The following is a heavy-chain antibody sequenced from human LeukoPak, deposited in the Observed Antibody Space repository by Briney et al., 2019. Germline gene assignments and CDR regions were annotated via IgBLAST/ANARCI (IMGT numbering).Heavy chain of an antibody. J-gene: IGHJ4*02. CDR3: ARDRYYGDYPELVDY. V-gene: IGHV3-33*01. D-gene: IGHD4-17*01. CDR2: IWYDGSNK. CDR1: GFTFSSYG. Sequence: PGRSLRLSCAASGFTFSSYGMHRVRQAPGKGLEWVAVIWYDGSNKYYADSVKGRFTISRDNSKNTLYLQMNSLRAEDTAVYYCARDRYYGDYPELVDYWGQGTLVTVSS.